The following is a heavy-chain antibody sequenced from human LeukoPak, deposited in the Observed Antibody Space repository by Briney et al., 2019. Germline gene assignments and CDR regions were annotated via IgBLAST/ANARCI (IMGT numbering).Heavy chain of an antibody. D-gene: IGHD6-6*01. Sequence: GGSLRLSCAASGFTFSSYAMSWVRQAPGKGLEWVSYISSSGSTIYYADSVKGRFTISRDNAKNSLYLQMNSLRAEDTAVYYCARDSSSKPAHYYYGMDVWGQGTTVTVSS. CDR2: ISSSGSTI. CDR1: GFTFSSYA. CDR3: ARDSSSKPAHYYYGMDV. V-gene: IGHV3-48*04. J-gene: IGHJ6*02.